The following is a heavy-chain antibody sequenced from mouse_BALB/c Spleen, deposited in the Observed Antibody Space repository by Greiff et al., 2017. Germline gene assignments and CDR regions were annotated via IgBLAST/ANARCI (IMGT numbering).Heavy chain of an antibody. CDR3: ARVYYGSSPFDY. CDR2: IRNKANGYTT. Sequence: DVKLVESGGGLVQPGGSLRLSCATSGFTFTDYYMSWVRQPPGKALEWLGFIRNKANGYTTEYSASVKGRFTISRDNSQSILYLQMNTLRAEDSATYYCARVYYGSSPFDYWGQGTTLTVSS. CDR1: GFTFTDYY. J-gene: IGHJ2*01. V-gene: IGHV7-3*02. D-gene: IGHD1-1*01.